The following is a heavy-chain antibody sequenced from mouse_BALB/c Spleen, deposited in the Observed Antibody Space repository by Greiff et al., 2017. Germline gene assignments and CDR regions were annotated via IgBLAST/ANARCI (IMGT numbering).Heavy chain of an antibody. D-gene: IGHD2-4*01. CDR1: GFTFSSFG. CDR2: ISSGSSTI. Sequence: DVQLQESGGGLVQPGGSRKLSCAASGFTFSSFGMHWVRQAPEKGLEWVAYISSGSSTIYYADTVKGRFTISRDNPKNTLFLQMTSLRSEDTAMYYCAREGVYYDYSFDYWGQGTTLTVSS. J-gene: IGHJ2*01. V-gene: IGHV5-17*02. CDR3: AREGVYYDYSFDY.